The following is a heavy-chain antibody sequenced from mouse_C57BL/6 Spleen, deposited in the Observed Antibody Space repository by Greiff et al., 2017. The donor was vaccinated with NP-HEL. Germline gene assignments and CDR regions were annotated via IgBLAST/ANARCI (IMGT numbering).Heavy chain of an antibody. CDR1: GFTFSDAW. V-gene: IGHV6-6*01. Sequence: EVKVEESGGGLVQPGGSMKLSCAASGFTFSDAWMDWVRQSPEKGLEWVAEIRNKANNHATYYAESVKGRFTISRDDSKSSVYLQMNSLRAEDTGIYYCTRPSFYYYGSTPMDYWGQGTSVTVSS. D-gene: IGHD1-1*01. CDR2: IRNKANNHAT. J-gene: IGHJ4*01. CDR3: TRPSFYYYGSTPMDY.